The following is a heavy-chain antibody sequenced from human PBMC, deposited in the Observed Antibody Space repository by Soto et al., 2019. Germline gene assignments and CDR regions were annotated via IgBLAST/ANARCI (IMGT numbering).Heavy chain of an antibody. V-gene: IGHV4-34*01. J-gene: IGHJ6*02. CDR3: ARAASILLWFGEVLPTLGHYGMDV. D-gene: IGHD3-10*01. Sequence: SETLSLTCAVYGGSFSGYYWSWIRQPPGKGLEWIGEINHSGSTNYNPSLKSRVTISVDTSKNQFSLKLSSVTAADTAVYYCARAASILLWFGEVLPTLGHYGMDVWGQGTTVTVSS. CDR2: INHSGST. CDR1: GGSFSGYY.